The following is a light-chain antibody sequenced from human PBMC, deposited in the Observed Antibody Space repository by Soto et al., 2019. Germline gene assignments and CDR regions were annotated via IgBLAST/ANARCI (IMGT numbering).Light chain of an antibody. CDR3: TSHAGTNNFPYV. CDR2: EVT. Sequence: QSVLTQPPSASGSPGQSVTISCTGTISDIGTYYYVSWYQQHPGKAPKLMIYEVTKRPSGVPDRFSGAKSGNTASLTVSGLQAEDEADYYCTSHAGTNNFPYVFGTGTKVTVL. CDR1: ISDIGTYYY. J-gene: IGLJ1*01. V-gene: IGLV2-8*01.